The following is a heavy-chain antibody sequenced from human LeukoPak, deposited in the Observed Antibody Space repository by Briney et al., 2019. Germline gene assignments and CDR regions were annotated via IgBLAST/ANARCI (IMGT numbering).Heavy chain of an antibody. CDR1: GFTFSSYA. CDR3: ARKGIGSSRYQNMDV. J-gene: IGHJ6*03. Sequence: PGRSLRLSCAASGFTFSSYAMSWVRQAPGKGPGWVSTISIDGGRTYYADSVKGRFTVSRDTSKNTLYLQMNSLRAEDTAVYYCARKGIGSSRYQNMDVWGKGTTVTVPS. D-gene: IGHD6-25*01. CDR2: ISIDGGRT. V-gene: IGHV3-23*01.